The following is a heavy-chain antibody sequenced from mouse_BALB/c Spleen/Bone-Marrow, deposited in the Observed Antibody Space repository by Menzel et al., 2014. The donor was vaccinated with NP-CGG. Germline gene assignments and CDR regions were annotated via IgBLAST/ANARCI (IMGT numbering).Heavy chain of an antibody. Sequence: VQLQQSGAELVKPGASVKLSCTASGFNIKDTYMHWVKQRPEQGLEWIGRIDPANGNTKYDPKFQGKATITADTSSNTAYLQLSSLTSEDPAVYSCARSRDYGSSSYARDNWVQETSVPVP. J-gene: IGHJ4*01. D-gene: IGHD1-1*01. V-gene: IGHV14-3*02. CDR1: GFNIKDTY. CDR2: IDPANGNT. CDR3: ARSRDYGSSSYARDN.